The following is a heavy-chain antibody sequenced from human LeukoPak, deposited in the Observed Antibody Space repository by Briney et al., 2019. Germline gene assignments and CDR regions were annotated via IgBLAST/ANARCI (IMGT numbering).Heavy chain of an antibody. V-gene: IGHV1-2*06. CDR2: INPNSGGT. Sequence: ASVKVSCKASGYTFTGYYMHWVRQAPGQGLEWMGRINPNSGGTNYAQKFQGRVTMTRDTSISTAYMELSSLRSEDTAVYYCCSGYSYEFSDPWGQGTLVTVSS. CDR1: GYTFTGYY. J-gene: IGHJ5*02. CDR3: CSGYSYEFSDP. D-gene: IGHD5-18*01.